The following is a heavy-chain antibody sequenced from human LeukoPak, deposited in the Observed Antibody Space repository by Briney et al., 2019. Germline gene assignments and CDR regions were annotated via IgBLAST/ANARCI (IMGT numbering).Heavy chain of an antibody. CDR1: GFTFSSYA. CDR2: ISYDGGNK. Sequence: GGSLRLSCAASGFTFSSYAMHWVRQAPGKGLEWVAVISYDGGNKYYADSVKGRFTISRDNSKNTLYLQMNSLRAEDTAVYYCARDSYYDSSATYYYYGMDVWGQGTTVTVSS. V-gene: IGHV3-30-3*01. D-gene: IGHD3-22*01. J-gene: IGHJ6*02. CDR3: ARDSYYDSSATYYYYGMDV.